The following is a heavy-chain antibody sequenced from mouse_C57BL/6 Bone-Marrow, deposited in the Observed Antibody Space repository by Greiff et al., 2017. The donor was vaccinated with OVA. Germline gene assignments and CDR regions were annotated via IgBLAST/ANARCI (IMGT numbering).Heavy chain of an antibody. J-gene: IGHJ3*01. Sequence: EVQLQQSGPELVKPGASVKMSCKASGYTFTDYNMHWVKQSHGKSLEWIGYINPNNGGTSYNQKFKGKATLTVNKSSSTAYMELRSLTSEDSAVYYCARPTLLWYPWFAYWGQGTLVTVSA. CDR3: ARPTLLWYPWFAY. D-gene: IGHD2-1*01. V-gene: IGHV1-22*01. CDR1: GYTFTDYN. CDR2: INPNNGGT.